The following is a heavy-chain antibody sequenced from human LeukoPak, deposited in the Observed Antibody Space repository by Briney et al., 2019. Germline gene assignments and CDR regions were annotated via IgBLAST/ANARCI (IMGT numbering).Heavy chain of an antibody. CDR1: GFTFNDYA. V-gene: IGHV3-23*01. D-gene: IGHD2-21*01. CDR3: GKDRSNIRMMVVGAGPGPSPFFDP. Sequence: GGSLRLSCAASGFTFNDYAMNWVRQAPGKGLEWVSSISDRGYSTYYADSVKGRFTISRDNSRSTLYLQMNSLGADDTATYYCGKDRSNIRMMVVGAGPGPSPFFDPWGQGTLVTVSS. J-gene: IGHJ5*02. CDR2: ISDRGYST.